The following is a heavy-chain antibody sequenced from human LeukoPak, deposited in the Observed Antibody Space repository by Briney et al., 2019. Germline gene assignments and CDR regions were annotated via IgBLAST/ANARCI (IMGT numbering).Heavy chain of an antibody. CDR3: ARRTTESYSDY. J-gene: IGHJ4*02. CDR2: IHYSGTT. D-gene: IGHD1-1*01. CDR1: GGSISDGTYY. V-gene: IGHV4-39*01. Sequence: PSETLSLTCTVSGGSISDGTYYWGWIRQPPGKGLEWIGTIHYSGTTHYNRSLKSRVTLPVDTSKNQFSRRLSSVAAADTAVYYCARRTTESYSDYWGQGTLVTVST.